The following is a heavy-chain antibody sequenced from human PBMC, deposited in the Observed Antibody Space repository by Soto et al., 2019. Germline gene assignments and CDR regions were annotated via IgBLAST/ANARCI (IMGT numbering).Heavy chain of an antibody. V-gene: IGHV3-66*01. Sequence: PGGSLRLSCAASGVTVSSNYMSWVRQAPGKGLEWVSVIYSGGSTYYADSVKGRFTISRDNSKNTLYLQMNSLRVEDTAVYYCVRDWSSNANSVNDYWGQGTLVTVSS. D-gene: IGHD2-8*01. J-gene: IGHJ4*02. CDR3: VRDWSSNANSVNDY. CDR1: GVTVSSNY. CDR2: IYSGGST.